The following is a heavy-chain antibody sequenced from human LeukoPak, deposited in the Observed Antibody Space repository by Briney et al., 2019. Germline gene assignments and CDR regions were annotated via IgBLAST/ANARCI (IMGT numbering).Heavy chain of an antibody. CDR3: ARANGYYYRYYYYYYMDV. V-gene: IGHV4-59*11. D-gene: IGHD3-22*01. Sequence: PSETLSLTCTVSGGSISSHYWSWIRQPPGKGLEWIGYIYYSGSTNYNPSLKSRVTISVDTSKNQFSLKLSSVTAADTAVYYCARANGYYYRYYYYYYMDVWGKGTTVTVSS. CDR2: IYYSGST. J-gene: IGHJ6*03. CDR1: GGSISSHY.